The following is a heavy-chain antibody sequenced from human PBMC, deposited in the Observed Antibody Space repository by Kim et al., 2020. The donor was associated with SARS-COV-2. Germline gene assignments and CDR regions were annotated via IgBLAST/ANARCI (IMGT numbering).Heavy chain of an antibody. J-gene: IGHJ4*02. CDR2: INPGGGNT. Sequence: ASVKVSCKASGYTFTIYSMHWVRLAPGQGLEWMAIINPGGGNTSYAQKFQGRVTVTRDTSTSTVYMELTTLRSEDTAVYYCARDLEMATIGDNYWGQGTLVTVSS. CDR3: ARDLEMATIGDNY. V-gene: IGHV1-46*01. D-gene: IGHD5-12*01. CDR1: GYTFTIYS.